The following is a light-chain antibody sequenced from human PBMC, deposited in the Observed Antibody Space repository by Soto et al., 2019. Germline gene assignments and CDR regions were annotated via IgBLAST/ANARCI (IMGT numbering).Light chain of an antibody. CDR1: SGDVGGYNY. V-gene: IGLV2-8*01. Sequence: QSVLTQPPSASGSPGQSVTISCTATSGDVGGYNYVSWYQQHPGKAPKLMIYEVSKRPSGVPDRFSGSKSGNTASLTVSGLQAEDEADYYCSSYAGSNNYVFGTGTQLTVL. CDR3: SSYAGSNNYV. J-gene: IGLJ7*01. CDR2: EVS.